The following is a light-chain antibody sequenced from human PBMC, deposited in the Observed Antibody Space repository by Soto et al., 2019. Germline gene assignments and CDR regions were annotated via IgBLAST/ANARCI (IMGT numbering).Light chain of an antibody. CDR2: SNN. Sequence: QSVLAQPPSASGTPGQRVTISCSGSSSNIGSNTVNWYQQLPGTAPKLLIYSNNQRPSGVPDRFSGSKSGTSASLAISGLQSEDEADYYCAAWDDSLNAVVFGTGTKVTVL. CDR1: SSNIGSNT. CDR3: AAWDDSLNAVV. J-gene: IGLJ1*01. V-gene: IGLV1-44*01.